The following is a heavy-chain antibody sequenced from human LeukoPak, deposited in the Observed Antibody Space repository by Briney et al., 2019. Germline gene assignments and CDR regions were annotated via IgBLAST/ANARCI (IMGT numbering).Heavy chain of an antibody. Sequence: GASVKVSCKASGYTFTGYYMHWVRQAPGQGLEWMGRINPNSGGTNYAQKFQGRVTMTRDTSISTAYMELSRLRSDDTAVYYCARGKDCSGDSCHNWFDPWGQGTLVTVSS. CDR3: ARGKDCSGDSCHNWFDP. D-gene: IGHD2-15*01. J-gene: IGHJ5*02. CDR2: INPNSGGT. V-gene: IGHV1-2*06. CDR1: GYTFTGYY.